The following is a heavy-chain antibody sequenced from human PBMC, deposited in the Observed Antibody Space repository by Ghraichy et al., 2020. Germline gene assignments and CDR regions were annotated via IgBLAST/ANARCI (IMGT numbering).Heavy chain of an antibody. J-gene: IGHJ6*02. Sequence: SETLSLTCTVSGGSVSSGSYYWSWMRQPPGKGLEWIGYIYYSGRTNYNPSLKSRVTISVDTSKNQFSLMLSSVTAADTAVYYCARWPLYDFWSGYYPGAHYYYGMDVWGQGTTVTVSS. V-gene: IGHV4-61*01. CDR2: IYYSGRT. D-gene: IGHD3-3*01. CDR1: GGSVSSGSYY. CDR3: ARWPLYDFWSGYYPGAHYYYGMDV.